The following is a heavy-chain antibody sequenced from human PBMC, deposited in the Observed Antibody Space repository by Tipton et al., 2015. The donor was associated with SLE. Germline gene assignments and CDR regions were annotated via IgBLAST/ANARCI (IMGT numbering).Heavy chain of an antibody. D-gene: IGHD4-17*01. V-gene: IGHV4-34*01. CDR2: INHSGST. Sequence: TLSLTCAVYGGSFSGYYWSWIRQPPGKGLEWIGEINHSGSTNYNPSLKSRVTISVDTSKNQFSLKLSSVTAADTAVYYCARAPQGGDYVEAFDIWGQGTMVTVSS. CDR1: GGSFSGYY. J-gene: IGHJ3*02. CDR3: ARAPQGGDYVEAFDI.